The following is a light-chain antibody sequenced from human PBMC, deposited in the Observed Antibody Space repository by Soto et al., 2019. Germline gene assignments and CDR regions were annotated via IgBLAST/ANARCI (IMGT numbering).Light chain of an antibody. J-gene: IGLJ2*01. CDR3: AAWDGNLNGRV. Sequence: QSVLTQPPSASGTPGQRVTISCSGSSSNVGSNVVNWYQQLPGTAPKLLIYSTNQRPSGVPDRFSGSKSGTSASLAIGGLQSDDEADYYCAAWDGNLNGRVFGGGTKLTVL. CDR2: STN. CDR1: SSNVGSNV. V-gene: IGLV1-44*01.